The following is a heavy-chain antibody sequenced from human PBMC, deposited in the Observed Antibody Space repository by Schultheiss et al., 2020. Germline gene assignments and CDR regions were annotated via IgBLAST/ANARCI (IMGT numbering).Heavy chain of an antibody. Sequence: SQPLSLTCAVYGGSISGYYWSWIRQPPGKGLEWIGEINHSGSTNYNPSPTSRVTISVDTSKNQFSLKMSSVTAADRAVYYCARGLYYYDSSGYYLVHGWFDHWGQRTLVTV. D-gene: IGHD3-22*01. J-gene: IGHJ5*02. V-gene: IGHV4-34*01. CDR3: ARGLYYYDSSGYYLVHGWFDH. CDR2: INHSGST. CDR1: GGSISGYY.